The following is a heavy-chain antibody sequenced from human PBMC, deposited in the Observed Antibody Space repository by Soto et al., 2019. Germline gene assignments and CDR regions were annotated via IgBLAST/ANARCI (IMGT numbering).Heavy chain of an antibody. J-gene: IGHJ4*02. V-gene: IGHV3-23*01. CDR3: AKDPYDFWSGYYFDY. Sequence: GGSLRLSCAASGFTFSSYAMSWVRQAPGKGLEWVSAISGSGGSTYYADSVKGRFTISRDNSKNTLYLQMNSLRAEDKAVYYCAKDPYDFWSGYYFDYWGQGTLVTVSS. CDR2: ISGSGGST. CDR1: GFTFSSYA. D-gene: IGHD3-3*01.